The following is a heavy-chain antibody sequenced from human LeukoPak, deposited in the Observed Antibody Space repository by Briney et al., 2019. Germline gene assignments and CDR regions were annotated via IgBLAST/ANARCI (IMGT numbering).Heavy chain of an antibody. Sequence: GGSLRLSCAASGFTFSSHWMHWVRQAPEKGLVWVSRISSDGTITDYAGSVKGRFTISRDNAKSTLYLQMKGLRVEDTAVYSCARVTRYGMDVWGQGTTVTVSS. CDR1: GFTFSSHW. CDR2: ISSDGTIT. J-gene: IGHJ6*02. CDR3: ARVTRYGMDV. V-gene: IGHV3-74*01.